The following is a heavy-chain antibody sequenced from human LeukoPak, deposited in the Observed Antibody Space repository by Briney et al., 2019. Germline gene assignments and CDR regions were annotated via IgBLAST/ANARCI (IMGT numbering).Heavy chain of an antibody. CDR2: IYYSGST. Sequence: SETLSLTCTVSVDSISSYYWSWIRQPPGKGLEWIGYIYYSGSTNYNPSLKSRVTISVDTSKNQFSLKLSSVTAADTAVYYCARGVDLYYYDSSGSLWFDPWGQGTLVTVSS. D-gene: IGHD3-22*01. V-gene: IGHV4-59*01. CDR3: ARGVDLYYYDSSGSLWFDP. J-gene: IGHJ5*02. CDR1: VDSISSYY.